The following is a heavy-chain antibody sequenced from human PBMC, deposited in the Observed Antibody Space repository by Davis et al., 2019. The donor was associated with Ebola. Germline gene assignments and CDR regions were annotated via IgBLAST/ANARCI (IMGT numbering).Heavy chain of an antibody. CDR1: GGSISSYY. Sequence: PSETLSLTCTVSGGSISSYYWSWIRQPPGKGLEWIGYIYYSGSTNYNPSLKSRVTISVDTSKNQFSLKLSSVTAADTAVYYCARGRGYGDYVRDLYYFDYWGQGTLVTVSS. V-gene: IGHV4-59*12. CDR3: ARGRGYGDYVRDLYYFDY. D-gene: IGHD4-17*01. CDR2: IYYSGST. J-gene: IGHJ4*02.